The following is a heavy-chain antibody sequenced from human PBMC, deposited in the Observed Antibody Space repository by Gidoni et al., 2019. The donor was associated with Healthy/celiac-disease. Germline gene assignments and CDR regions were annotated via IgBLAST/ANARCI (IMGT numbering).Heavy chain of an antibody. Sequence: EVQLVESGGGLVQPGGSLRLSCAASGFTFSSYWMSWVRQAPGKGLEWVANIKQDGSEKYYVDSVKGRFTISRDNAKNSLYLQMNSLRAEETAVYYCAREGPLRLGEFDYWGQGTLVTVSS. CDR1: GFTFSSYW. D-gene: IGHD3-16*01. V-gene: IGHV3-7*01. CDR3: AREGPLRLGEFDY. J-gene: IGHJ4*02. CDR2: IKQDGSEK.